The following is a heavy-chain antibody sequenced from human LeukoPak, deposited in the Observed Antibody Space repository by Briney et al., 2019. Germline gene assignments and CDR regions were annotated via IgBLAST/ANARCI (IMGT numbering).Heavy chain of an antibody. V-gene: IGHV1-69*06. CDR3: ARGAVAGNREFDY. CDR2: IIPIFGSA. Sequence: GASVKVSCKASGDTFSSYAISWVRQAPAQGLEWMGGIIPIFGSANYAQKFQGRVAITADKSTSTAYMELRRLRSDDTGGYYCARGAVAGNREFDYWGQGTLVTVSS. J-gene: IGHJ4*02. CDR1: GDTFSSYA. D-gene: IGHD6-19*01.